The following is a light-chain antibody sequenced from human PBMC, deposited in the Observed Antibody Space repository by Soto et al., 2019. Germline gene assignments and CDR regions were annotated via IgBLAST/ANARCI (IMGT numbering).Light chain of an antibody. CDR3: QQYDNWPPWT. CDR2: GVF. V-gene: IGKV3-15*01. J-gene: IGKJ1*01. Sequence: DTVMTQSPATLSVSPGETATLSCRASESVGSHLAWYQQKPGQAPRLLIYGVFTRATGIPARFRGSGSETEFTLTISSLQSEDFAVYYCQQYDNWPPWTFGQGTKVDIK. CDR1: ESVGSH.